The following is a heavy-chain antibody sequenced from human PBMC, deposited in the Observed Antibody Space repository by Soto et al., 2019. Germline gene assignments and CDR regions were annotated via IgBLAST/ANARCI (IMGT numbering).Heavy chain of an antibody. Sequence: QVQLQESGPGLVKASQTLSLTCTVSGGSINSGRYYWSWIRQHPGKGLEWIGYIYYSGITDYNPSIKSRVTISVDTSKSQFSLNLSSVTAADTAVYYCARVQTDIVVVLAFDIWGQGTMVTVSS. CDR1: GGSINSGRYY. CDR3: ARVQTDIVVVLAFDI. CDR2: IYYSGIT. J-gene: IGHJ3*02. D-gene: IGHD2-2*01. V-gene: IGHV4-31*03.